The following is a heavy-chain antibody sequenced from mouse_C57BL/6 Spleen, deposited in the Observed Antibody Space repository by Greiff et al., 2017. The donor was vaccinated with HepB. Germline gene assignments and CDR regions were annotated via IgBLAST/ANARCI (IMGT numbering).Heavy chain of an antibody. CDR1: GYTFTSYW. V-gene: IGHV1-61*01. J-gene: IGHJ2*01. CDR2: IYPSDSET. Sequence: VQLQQSGAELVRPGSSVKLSCKASGYTFTSYWMDWVKQRPGQGLEWIGNIYPSDSETHYNQKFKDKATLTVDKSSSTAYMQLSSLTSEDSAVYYCARSTGRGFDYWGQGTTLTVSS. CDR3: ARSTGRGFDY.